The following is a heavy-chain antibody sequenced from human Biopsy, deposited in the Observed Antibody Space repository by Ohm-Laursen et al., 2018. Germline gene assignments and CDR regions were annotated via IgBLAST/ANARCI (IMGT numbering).Heavy chain of an antibody. V-gene: IGHV3-74*01. CDR1: GFTFNAYW. J-gene: IGHJ6*02. Sequence: SLRLSCAASGFTFNAYWMYWVRQVPGKGLVWVSHIKSVGSWTNYEDSVKGRFTVSRDNARNALHLQMNSLRTEDTALYYCAKDLGLNYSDRFLFYYGMDVWGRGTTVTVSS. D-gene: IGHD4-17*01. CDR3: AKDLGLNYSDRFLFYYGMDV. CDR2: IKSVGSWT.